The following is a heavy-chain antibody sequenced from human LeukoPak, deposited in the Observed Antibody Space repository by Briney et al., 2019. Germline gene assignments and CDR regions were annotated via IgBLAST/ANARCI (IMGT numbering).Heavy chain of an antibody. Sequence: SETLSLTCSVSGDSLSSYYWNWIRQSPVKGLKWIGYISTNGNTKYNPSLKSRVTISVDTSKNQFSLQLNSVTAADTAVYYCARDVKKWFGEVLGTFDIWGPGTMVTVSS. D-gene: IGHD3-10*01. CDR3: ARDVKKWFGEVLGTFDI. V-gene: IGHV4-4*08. J-gene: IGHJ3*02. CDR1: GDSLSSYY. CDR2: ISTNGNT.